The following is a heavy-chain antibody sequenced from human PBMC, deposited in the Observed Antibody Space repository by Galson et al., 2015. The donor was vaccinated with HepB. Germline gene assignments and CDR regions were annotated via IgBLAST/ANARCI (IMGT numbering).Heavy chain of an antibody. CDR3: ASSTIRFDYDSQEVGYYYYYGIDD. V-gene: IGHV3-20*04. D-gene: IGHD3-9*01. CDR1: GFTFDNYG. Sequence: SLRLSCAASGFTFDNYGMSWVRQAPGKGLEWVSGINWNGGSTGYADSVKVRFTISRDNAKNSLYLLINSMGAEDTAFYYFASSTIRFDYDSQEVGYYYYYGIDDWGQGTTVTV. CDR2: INWNGGST. J-gene: IGHJ6*02.